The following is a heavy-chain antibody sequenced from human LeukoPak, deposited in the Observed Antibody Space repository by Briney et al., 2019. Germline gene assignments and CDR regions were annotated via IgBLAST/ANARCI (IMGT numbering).Heavy chain of an antibody. J-gene: IGHJ5*02. CDR3: AKDRSEYYYDSSGHRGGDPNWFDP. D-gene: IGHD3-22*01. CDR2: ISYDGSNK. CDR1: GFTFSSYG. V-gene: IGHV3-30*18. Sequence: GRSLRLSCAASGFTFSSYGMHWVRQAPGKGLEWVAVISYDGSNKYYADSVKGRFTISRDNSKNTLYLQMNSLRAEDTAVYYCAKDRSEYYYDSSGHRGGDPNWFDPWGQGTLVTVSS.